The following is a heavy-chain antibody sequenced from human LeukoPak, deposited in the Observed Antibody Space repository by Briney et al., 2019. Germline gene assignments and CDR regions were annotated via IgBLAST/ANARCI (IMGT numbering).Heavy chain of an antibody. Sequence: SETLSLTCNVSGGSIGSSSYYWGWVRQPPGKGLEWVGSIYYSGSTYYHPSLKSRLTIFVNTFQNQFSLKLKSVTAADTAIYYCVRVASYSNGWHLDALDFWGQGTMVTVSS. V-gene: IGHV4-39*01. CDR2: IYYSGST. CDR3: VRVASYSNGWHLDALDF. CDR1: GGSIGSSSYY. J-gene: IGHJ3*01. D-gene: IGHD6-19*01.